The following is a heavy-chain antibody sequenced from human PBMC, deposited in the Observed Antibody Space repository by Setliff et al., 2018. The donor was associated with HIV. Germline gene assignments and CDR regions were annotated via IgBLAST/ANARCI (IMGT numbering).Heavy chain of an antibody. CDR3: ARHSPNVGVRGDAFDI. Sequence: SETLSLTCTVSGGSISSYYWSWVRQPPGKGLEWIGYIYYSGNTHYNPSLKSRVTMSVDTSKNQFSLKLSSVTAADTAVYYCARHSPNVGVRGDAFDIWGQGTVVTVSS. D-gene: IGHD2-8*01. J-gene: IGHJ3*02. CDR2: IYYSGNT. CDR1: GGSISSYY. V-gene: IGHV4-59*08.